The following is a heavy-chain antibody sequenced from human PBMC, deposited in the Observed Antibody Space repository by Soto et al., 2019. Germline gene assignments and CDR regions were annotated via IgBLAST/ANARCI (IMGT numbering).Heavy chain of an antibody. D-gene: IGHD4-4*01. Sequence: ASVKVSCKASGYTFTSYGISWVRQAPGQGLEWMGWISAYNGNTNYAQKLQGRVTMTTDTSTSTAYMELRSLRSDDTALYYCARDTFYSTFDYYYYMDVWGKGTTVTVSS. CDR2: ISAYNGNT. CDR1: GYTFTSYG. J-gene: IGHJ6*03. CDR3: ARDTFYSTFDYYYYMDV. V-gene: IGHV1-18*01.